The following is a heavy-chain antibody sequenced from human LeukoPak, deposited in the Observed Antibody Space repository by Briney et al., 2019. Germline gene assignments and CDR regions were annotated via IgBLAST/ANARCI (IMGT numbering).Heavy chain of an antibody. CDR2: ISWNSGSI. V-gene: IGHV3-9*01. CDR1: GFTFDDYA. CDR3: AKNYYFDY. J-gene: IGHJ4*02. Sequence: PGGSLRLSCAASGFTFDDYAMHWVRQAPGKGLEWVSGISWNSGSIGYADSVKGRFTISRDNAKNSLYLQMNSLRAEDTALYYCAKNYYFDYWGQGTLVTVSS.